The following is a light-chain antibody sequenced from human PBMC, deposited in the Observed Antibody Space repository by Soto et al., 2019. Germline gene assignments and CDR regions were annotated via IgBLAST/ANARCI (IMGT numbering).Light chain of an antibody. Sequence: QSALTQPASVSGSPGQSITISCTGTSSDVGGYNYVSWYQQYPGKAPKLMIYDVSNRPSGVSNRFSGSKSGNTASQTISGLQGEDEADYYCSSHTSSTPYVFGTGTKLTVL. CDR3: SSHTSSTPYV. CDR1: SSDVGGYNY. CDR2: DVS. V-gene: IGLV2-14*01. J-gene: IGLJ1*01.